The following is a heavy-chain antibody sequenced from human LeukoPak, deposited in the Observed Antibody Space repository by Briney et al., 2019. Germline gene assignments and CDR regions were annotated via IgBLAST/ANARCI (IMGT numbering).Heavy chain of an antibody. V-gene: IGHV4-59*12. J-gene: IGHJ4*02. CDR2: IYYSGST. Sequence: SETLSLTCTVSGGSISSYYWSWIRQPPGKGLEWIGYIYYSGSTNYNPSLKSRVTISVDRSKNQFSLKLSSVTAADTAVYYCAGIPTYYYDSSGYAIDYWGQGTLVTVSS. D-gene: IGHD3-22*01. CDR1: GGSISSYY. CDR3: AGIPTYYYDSSGYAIDY.